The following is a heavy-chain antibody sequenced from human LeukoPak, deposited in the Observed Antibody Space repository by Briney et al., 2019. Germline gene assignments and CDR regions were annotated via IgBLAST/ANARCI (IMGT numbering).Heavy chain of an antibody. CDR1: GFTFGDYA. V-gene: IGHV3-49*04. D-gene: IGHD2-2*01. CDR3: TRAPHPRCSSSGCYLDS. Sequence: GGSLRLSCSPSGFTFGDYAMSWVRQAPGKGLEWVGFIQAKAYGGATKYAASVNGRFSIWRDDTQSIANLQMNDLKTEDTAVYYCTRAPHPRCSSSGCYLDSWGQGTLVTVSS. J-gene: IGHJ4*02. CDR2: IQAKAYGGAT.